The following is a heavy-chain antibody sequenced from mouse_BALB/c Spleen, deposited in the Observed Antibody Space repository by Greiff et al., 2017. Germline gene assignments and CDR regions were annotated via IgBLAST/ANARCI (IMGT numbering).Heavy chain of an antibody. V-gene: IGHV2-6-7*01. CDR3: ARGGTTVVATSYYYAMDY. CDR1: GFSLTGYG. J-gene: IGHJ4*01. CDR2: IWGDGST. D-gene: IGHD1-1*01. Sequence: VKLVESGPGLVAPSQSLSITCTVSGFSLTGYGVNWVRQPPGKGLEWLGMIWGDGSTDYNSALKSRLSISKDNSKSQVFLKMNSLQTDDTARYYCARGGTTVVATSYYYAMDYWGQGTSVTVSS.